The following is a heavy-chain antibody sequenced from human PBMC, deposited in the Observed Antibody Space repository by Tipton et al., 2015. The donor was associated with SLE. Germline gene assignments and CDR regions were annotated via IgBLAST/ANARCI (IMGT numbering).Heavy chain of an antibody. Sequence: SLRLSCAASGFTFSSYSMNWVRQAPGKGLEWVAVIWYDGSNKYYADSVKGRFTISRDNSKNTLYLQMNSLRAEDTAVYYCAKMDSGYDYFDYWGQGTLVTVSS. CDR2: IWYDGSNK. J-gene: IGHJ4*02. V-gene: IGHV3-33*06. D-gene: IGHD5-12*01. CDR1: GFTFSSYS. CDR3: AKMDSGYDYFDY.